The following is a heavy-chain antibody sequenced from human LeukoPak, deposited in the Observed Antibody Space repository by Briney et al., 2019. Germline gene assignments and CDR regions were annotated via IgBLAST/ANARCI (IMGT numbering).Heavy chain of an antibody. CDR3: AKARIAAAGFIDY. J-gene: IGHJ4*02. D-gene: IGHD6-13*01. Sequence: GGSLRLSCAASGFTFSSYAMSLVRQAAGKGLEWVSARSGSGGSTYYADSVKGRFTISRDNSKNTLYLQMNSLRAEDTAVYCCAKARIAAAGFIDYWGQGTLVTVSS. V-gene: IGHV3-23*01. CDR1: GFTFSSYA. CDR2: RSGSGGST.